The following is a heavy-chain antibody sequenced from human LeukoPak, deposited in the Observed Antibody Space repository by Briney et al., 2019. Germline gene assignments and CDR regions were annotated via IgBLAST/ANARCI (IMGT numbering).Heavy chain of an antibody. CDR3: ARIGGKDIVATIPDY. CDR1: GYTFTSYD. V-gene: IGHV1-8*01. Sequence: GASVKVSCKASGYTFTSYDINWVRQATGQGLEWMGWMNPNSGNTGYAQKFQGRVTMTRNTSISTAHMELSSLRSEDTAVYYCARIGGKDIVATIPDYWGQGTLVTVSS. CDR2: MNPNSGNT. D-gene: IGHD5-12*01. J-gene: IGHJ4*02.